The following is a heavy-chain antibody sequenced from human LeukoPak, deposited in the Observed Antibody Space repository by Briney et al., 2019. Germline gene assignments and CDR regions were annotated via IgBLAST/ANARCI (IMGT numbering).Heavy chain of an antibody. CDR3: ARLETRCSGGSCYSPPGYYYYGMDV. D-gene: IGHD2-15*01. V-gene: IGHV4-39*01. J-gene: IGHJ6*02. CDR1: GGSISNSSYY. CDR2: MYYSGST. Sequence: SETLSLTCTVSGGSISNSSYYWGWIRQPPGKGLEWIGSMYYSGSTYYNPSLKSRATISVDTSKNQFSLKLSSVTAADTAVYYCARLETRCSGGSCYSPPGYYYYGMDVWGQGTTVTVSS.